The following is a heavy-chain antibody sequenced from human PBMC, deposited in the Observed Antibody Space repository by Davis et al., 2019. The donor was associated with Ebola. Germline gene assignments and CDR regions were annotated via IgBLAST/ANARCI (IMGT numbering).Heavy chain of an antibody. V-gene: IGHV1-8*01. CDR1: GYTFTSYD. Sequence: ASVKVSCKASGYTFTSYDINWVRQATGQGLEWMGWMNPNSGNTGSAQKFQGRVTMTRDTSISTAYLEVSSLKSEDTAVYYCARTWGSVDYWGQGTLVTVSS. CDR2: MNPNSGNT. CDR3: ARTWGSVDY. J-gene: IGHJ4*02. D-gene: IGHD7-27*01.